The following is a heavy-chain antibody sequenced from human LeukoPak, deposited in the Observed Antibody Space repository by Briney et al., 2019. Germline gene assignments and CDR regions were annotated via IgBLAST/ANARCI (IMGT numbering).Heavy chain of an antibody. J-gene: IGHJ4*02. Sequence: KTSETLSLTCAVSGGSISSSSSNCWTWVRQPPGKGLEWIGEIYHSGATNYNPSLKSRVTMLLDKSKNQFSLKLNSVTAADTGVYYCASKSTDHGELRFDYWGQGTLVTVSS. CDR1: GGSISSSSSNC. V-gene: IGHV4-4*02. D-gene: IGHD4-17*01. CDR2: IYHSGAT. CDR3: ASKSTDHGELRFDY.